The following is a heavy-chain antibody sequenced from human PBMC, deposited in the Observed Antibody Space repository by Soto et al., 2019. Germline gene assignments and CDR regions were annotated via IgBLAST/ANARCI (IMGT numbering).Heavy chain of an antibody. V-gene: IGHV4-59*01. Sequence: SATLSLTCIVSGGSIGSYYWNWIRQPPGKGLEWIGYIYSDGSTNYNPSLKSRVTLSVDTSKNQFSLRLSSVTAADTAVYYCARESGLWGQGTLVTVSS. J-gene: IGHJ4*02. CDR1: GGSIGSYY. D-gene: IGHD3-10*01. CDR3: ARESGL. CDR2: IYSDGST.